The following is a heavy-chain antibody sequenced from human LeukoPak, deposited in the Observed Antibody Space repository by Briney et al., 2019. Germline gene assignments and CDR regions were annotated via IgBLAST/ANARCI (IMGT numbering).Heavy chain of an antibody. Sequence: GGSLRLSCTASGFTFGDYAMSWVRQAPGKGLEWVGFIRSKAYGGTTEYAASVKGRFTISRDDSKSIAYLQMNSLKTEDTAVYYCTWGELMYDILTGSPSVDYWGQGTLVTVSS. D-gene: IGHD3-9*01. J-gene: IGHJ4*02. V-gene: IGHV3-49*04. CDR2: IRSKAYGGTT. CDR1: GFTFGDYA. CDR3: TWGELMYDILTGSPSVDY.